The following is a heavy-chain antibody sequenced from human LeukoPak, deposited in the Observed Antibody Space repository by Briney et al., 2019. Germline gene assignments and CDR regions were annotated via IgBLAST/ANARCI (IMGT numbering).Heavy chain of an antibody. J-gene: IGHJ4*02. CDR3: ARDQESSGWGY. CDR1: GFTFSSYW. Sequence: PGGSLRLSCAVSGFTFSSYWMSWVRQAPGKGLEWVANIKQDGSEKHYVDSVRGRFTISRDNAKNSLYLQMNSLRAEDTAVYYCARDQESSGWGYWGQGTLVTVSS. V-gene: IGHV3-7*01. CDR2: IKQDGSEK. D-gene: IGHD2-15*01.